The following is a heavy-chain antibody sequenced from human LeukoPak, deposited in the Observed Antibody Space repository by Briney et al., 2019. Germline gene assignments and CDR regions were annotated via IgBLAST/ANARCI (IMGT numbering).Heavy chain of an antibody. V-gene: IGHV4-34*01. Sequence: SETLSLTCAVYGGSFSGYYWSWIRQPPGKGLEWIGEINHSGSTNYNPSLKSRVTISVDTSKNQFSLKLSSVTAADTAVYYCARGRYSSSWYSGGAENPFDYWGQGTLVTVSS. J-gene: IGHJ4*02. CDR3: ARGRYSSSWYSGGAENPFDY. CDR1: GGSFSGYY. CDR2: INHSGST. D-gene: IGHD6-13*01.